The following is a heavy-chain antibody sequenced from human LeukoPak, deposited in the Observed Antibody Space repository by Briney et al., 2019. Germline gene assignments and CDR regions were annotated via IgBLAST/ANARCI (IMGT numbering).Heavy chain of an antibody. Sequence: PSETLSLTCTVSGGSISSYYWSWIRQPPGKGLEWIGYIYYSGSTNYNPSLKSRVTISVDTSKNQFSLKLSSVTAADTAVYYCARWGEYDSSGYYFFDYWGQGTLVTVSS. D-gene: IGHD3-22*01. CDR1: GGSISSYY. CDR2: IYYSGST. J-gene: IGHJ4*02. CDR3: ARWGEYDSSGYYFFDY. V-gene: IGHV4-59*12.